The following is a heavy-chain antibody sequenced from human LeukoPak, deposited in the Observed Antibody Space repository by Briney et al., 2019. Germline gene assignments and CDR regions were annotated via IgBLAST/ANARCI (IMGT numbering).Heavy chain of an antibody. Sequence: GGSLRLSCAASGFTFSTYWMHWVRQAPGKGLVWVSRINTDGSGTIYADSVKGRFTISRDNATNTVYLQMNSLRVEDTAVYYCARGIVGTTMGRYWGQGTLVTVSS. D-gene: IGHD1-26*01. CDR1: GFTFSTYW. CDR3: ARGIVGTTMGRY. V-gene: IGHV3-74*01. J-gene: IGHJ4*02. CDR2: INTDGSGT.